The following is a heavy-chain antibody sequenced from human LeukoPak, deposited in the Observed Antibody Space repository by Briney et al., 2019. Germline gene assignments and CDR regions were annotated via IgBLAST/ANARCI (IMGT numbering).Heavy chain of an antibody. V-gene: IGHV4-4*07. CDR3: ARADGDYVYYYYYMDV. D-gene: IGHD4-17*01. CDR2: IYTSGST. J-gene: IGHJ6*03. CDR1: GGSISSYY. Sequence: PSETLSLTCTVSGGSISSYYWSWIRQPAGKGLEWIGRIYTSGSTNYNPSLKSRVTMSVDTSKNQFSLKLNSMTAADTAVYYCARADGDYVYYYYYMDVWGKGTTVTVSS.